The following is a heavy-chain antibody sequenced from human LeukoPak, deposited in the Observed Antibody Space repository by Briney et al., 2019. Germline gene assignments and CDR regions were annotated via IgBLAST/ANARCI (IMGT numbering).Heavy chain of an antibody. D-gene: IGHD2-21*02. Sequence: PSETLSLTCTVFGDSLNSGSYYWSWIRQHSERGLEWIGYISYRGTTFYNPSLKSRVSISGDTSKTQFSLNINSVTAADTAVYCCARMPRGVAVVTPYYFDSWGQGTLVTVSS. CDR1: GDSLNSGSYY. J-gene: IGHJ4*02. CDR2: ISYRGTT. CDR3: ARMPRGVAVVTPYYFDS. V-gene: IGHV4-31*03.